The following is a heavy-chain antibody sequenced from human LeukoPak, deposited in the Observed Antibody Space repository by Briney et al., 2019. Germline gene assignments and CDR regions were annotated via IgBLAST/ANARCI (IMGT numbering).Heavy chain of an antibody. J-gene: IGHJ3*02. Sequence: GESLQISCKGSGYSFTSYWIGWVRQMPGKGLEWKGIIYPGDSDTRHSPSFQGQVTISADKSISTAYLQWSSLKASDTAMYYCARRIVVVTPDAFDIWGQGTMVTVSS. CDR2: IYPGDSDT. CDR3: ARRIVVVTPDAFDI. V-gene: IGHV5-51*01. CDR1: GYSFTSYW. D-gene: IGHD3-22*01.